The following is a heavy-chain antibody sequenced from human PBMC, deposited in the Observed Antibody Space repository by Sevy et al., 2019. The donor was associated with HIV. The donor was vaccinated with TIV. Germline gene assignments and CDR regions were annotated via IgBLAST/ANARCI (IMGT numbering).Heavy chain of an antibody. CDR1: GFTFSNYG. CDR3: VKVGDWNDVHY. V-gene: IGHV3-30*18. Sequence: GGSLRLSCAASGFTFSNYGMHWVRQAPGKGLEWVAVILYDGRKAYYADSVKGRFTISRDNSKNTLYLQMNSLRIEDTAVYYCVKVGDWNDVHYWGQGTLVTVSS. CDR2: ILYDGRKA. J-gene: IGHJ4*02. D-gene: IGHD1-1*01.